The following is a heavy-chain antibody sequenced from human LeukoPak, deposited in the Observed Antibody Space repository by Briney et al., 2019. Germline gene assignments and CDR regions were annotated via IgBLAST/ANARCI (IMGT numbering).Heavy chain of an antibody. CDR1: GDSMSSADHY. Sequence: SETLSLTCTVSGDSMSSADHYWSWIRQHSGNGLEWIGNIHYRGNTYSNPSLKSRAAISVDTSKNQFSLNLSSVTAADTAVYYCARRHYGSGNIDSWGQGTLVTVSS. V-gene: IGHV4-39*01. D-gene: IGHD3-10*01. CDR2: IHYRGNT. CDR3: ARRHYGSGNIDS. J-gene: IGHJ4*02.